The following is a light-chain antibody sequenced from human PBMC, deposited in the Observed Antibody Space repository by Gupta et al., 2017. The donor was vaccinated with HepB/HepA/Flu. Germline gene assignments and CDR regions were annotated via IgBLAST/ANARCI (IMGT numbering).Light chain of an antibody. V-gene: IGKV3-20*01. Sequence: EIVLTQSPGTLSLSPGERATLSCRASQSVSSSYLAWYQQKPGQAPRLLIYGASSRATGIPDRFSGSGSGTDFTLTISRLEPEDFAVYYCQQDGSSRNTFGQGTRLEIK. CDR2: GAS. CDR3: QQDGSSRNT. CDR1: QSVSSSY. J-gene: IGKJ5*01.